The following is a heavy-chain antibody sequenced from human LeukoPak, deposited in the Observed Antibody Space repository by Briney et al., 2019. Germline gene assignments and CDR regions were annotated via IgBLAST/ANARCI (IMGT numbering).Heavy chain of an antibody. J-gene: IGHJ4*02. D-gene: IGHD6-13*01. Sequence: ASVKVSCKASGYTFTSYDINWVRQVTGQGLEWMGWMNPKSGNTGDAQKFQGGVTITRNTSITTAYMELSSLRSEDTAVYYCARGPRGAAAGTVDYWGQGTLVTVSS. CDR2: MNPKSGNT. CDR1: GYTFTSYD. CDR3: ARGPRGAAAGTVDY. V-gene: IGHV1-8*03.